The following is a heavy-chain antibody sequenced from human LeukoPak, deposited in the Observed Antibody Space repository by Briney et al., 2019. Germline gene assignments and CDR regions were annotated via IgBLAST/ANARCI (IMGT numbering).Heavy chain of an antibody. CDR1: GGAIASGGYS. CDR2: IYDRGPA. CDR3: ARSRQASGLFSF. Sequence: RTSETLSLTCTVSGGAIASGGYSWNWIRQSPGEGLEWIGCIYDRGPAYYNPSLKSRFTISVDRPKNQFLLNVTSLTAADTAVYYCARSRQASGLFSFWGQGTPVVVSS. J-gene: IGHJ4*02. D-gene: IGHD3-10*01. V-gene: IGHV4-30-2*06.